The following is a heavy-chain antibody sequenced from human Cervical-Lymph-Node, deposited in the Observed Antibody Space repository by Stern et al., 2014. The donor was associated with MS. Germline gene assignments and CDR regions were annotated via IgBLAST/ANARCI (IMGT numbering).Heavy chain of an antibody. J-gene: IGHJ4*02. CDR1: GYTFPSYA. CDR2: INAGTGNT. Sequence: VQLVQSGAEVRKPGASVKVSCKASGYTFPSYAMNWVRQAPGQRLEWMGGINAGTGNTKYSQKFQARVTLTRDTSASTAYMELSSLRSEDTAVYYCAKEGANDCFDYWGQGTLVTVSS. V-gene: IGHV1-3*01. CDR3: AKEGANDCFDY.